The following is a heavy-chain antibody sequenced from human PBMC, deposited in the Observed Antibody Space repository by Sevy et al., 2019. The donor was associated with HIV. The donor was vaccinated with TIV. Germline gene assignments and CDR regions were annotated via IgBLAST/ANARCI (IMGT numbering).Heavy chain of an antibody. CDR3: AKDMSDGNYDFWSGYSRRPDV. J-gene: IGHJ6*02. D-gene: IGHD3-3*01. CDR1: GFTFSSYG. CDR2: ISYDGSNK. Sequence: GGSLRLSCAASGFTFSSYGMHWVRQAPGKGLEWVAVISYDGSNKYYADSVKGRFTMSRDNSKNTLYLQMNSLRAEDTAVCYCAKDMSDGNYDFWSGYSRRPDVWGQGTTVTVSS. V-gene: IGHV3-30*18.